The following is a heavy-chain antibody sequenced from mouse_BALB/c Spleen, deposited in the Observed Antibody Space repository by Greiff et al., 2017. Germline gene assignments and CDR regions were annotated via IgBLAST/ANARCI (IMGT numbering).Heavy chain of an antibody. V-gene: IGHV14-3*02. CDR2: IDPANGNT. CDR3: ARSGGNWGYFDY. Sequence: DVQLQESGAELVKPGASVKLSCTASGFNIKDTYMHWVKQRPEQGLEWIGRIDPANGNTKYDPKFQGKATITADTSSNTAYLQLSSLTSEDTAVYYCARSGGNWGYFDYWGQGTTLTVSS. CDR1: GFNIKDTY. J-gene: IGHJ2*01. D-gene: IGHD4-1*02.